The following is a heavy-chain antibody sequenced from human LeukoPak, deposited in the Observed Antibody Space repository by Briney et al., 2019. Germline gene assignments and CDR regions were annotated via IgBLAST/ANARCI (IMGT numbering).Heavy chain of an antibody. CDR3: ARAGPGGGYNFQFDY. V-gene: IGHV1-2*02. J-gene: IGHJ4*02. CDR2: INPNSGGT. CDR1: GCTFTGYY. D-gene: IGHD5-24*01. Sequence: ASVKVSCKASGCTFTGYYMHWVRQAPGQGLEWMGWINPNSGGTNYAQKFQGRVTMTRDTSISTAYMELSRLRSDDTAVYYCARAGPGGGYNFQFDYWGQGTLVTVSS.